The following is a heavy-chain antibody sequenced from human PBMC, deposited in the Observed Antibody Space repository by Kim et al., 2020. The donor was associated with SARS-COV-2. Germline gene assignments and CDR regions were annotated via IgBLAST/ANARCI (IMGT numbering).Heavy chain of an antibody. V-gene: IGHV3-11*06. Sequence: VKGRLTIYRDNAKNSLYLQMNSLRAEDTAVYYCARGAPDYGDYVFGVFDYWGQGTLVTVSS. J-gene: IGHJ4*02. CDR3: ARGAPDYGDYVFGVFDY. D-gene: IGHD4-17*01.